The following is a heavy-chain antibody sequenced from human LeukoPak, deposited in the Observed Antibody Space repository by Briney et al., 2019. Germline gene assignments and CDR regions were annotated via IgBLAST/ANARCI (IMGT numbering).Heavy chain of an antibody. Sequence: GGSLRLSCAVSVYTFSNAWIRWVRRAPGKGLECVVRIKSKTDGETTDYAEHVKGRFTISRDDSKNTLYLQMNSLKTEDTAVYYCTTRIVVVPAASTPADYWGQGTLVTVSS. CDR1: VYTFSNAW. V-gene: IGHV3-15*01. CDR2: IKSKTDGETT. J-gene: IGHJ4*02. D-gene: IGHD2-2*01. CDR3: TTRIVVVPAASTPADY.